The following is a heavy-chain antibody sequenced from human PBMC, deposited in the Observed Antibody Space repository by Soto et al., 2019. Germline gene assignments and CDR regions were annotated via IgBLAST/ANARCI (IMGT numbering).Heavy chain of an antibody. Sequence: QVQLVESGGGVVQPGRSLRLSCAASGFTFSSYGMHWVRQAPGKGLEWVAVIWYDGSNKYYADSVKGRFTISRDNSKNTLYLKMNSLRAEDTAVYYCARGGSSSWYLPFDYWGQGTLVTVSS. J-gene: IGHJ4*02. CDR2: IWYDGSNK. CDR1: GFTFSSYG. CDR3: ARGGSSSWYLPFDY. D-gene: IGHD6-13*01. V-gene: IGHV3-33*01.